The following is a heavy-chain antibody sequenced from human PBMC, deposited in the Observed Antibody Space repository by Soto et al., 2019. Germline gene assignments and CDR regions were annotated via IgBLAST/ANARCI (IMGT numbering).Heavy chain of an antibody. J-gene: IGHJ1*01. Sequence: PSETISLSCTVSGGSISSFDWRWIRQPPGKGLEWIGYIYYSGSTNYNPSLKSRVTISVDTSKNQFSLKLSSVTAADTAVYYCARAQITMVRGVNLLYFQHWGQGTMVTVSS. CDR3: ARAQITMVRGVNLLYFQH. CDR2: IYYSGST. V-gene: IGHV4-59*01. D-gene: IGHD3-10*01. CDR1: GGSISSFD.